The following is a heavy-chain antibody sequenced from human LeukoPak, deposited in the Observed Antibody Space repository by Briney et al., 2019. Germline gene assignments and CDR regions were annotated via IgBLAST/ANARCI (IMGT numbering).Heavy chain of an antibody. CDR2: ISAYNGNT. Sequence: ASVKVSCTASGYTFTSYGISWVRQAPGQGLEWMGWISAYNGNTNYAQKLQGRVTMTTDTSTSTAYMELRSLRSDDTAVYYCARVLWFGELLPNWFDPWGQGTLVTVSS. CDR1: GYTFTSYG. D-gene: IGHD3-10*01. J-gene: IGHJ5*02. V-gene: IGHV1-18*01. CDR3: ARVLWFGELLPNWFDP.